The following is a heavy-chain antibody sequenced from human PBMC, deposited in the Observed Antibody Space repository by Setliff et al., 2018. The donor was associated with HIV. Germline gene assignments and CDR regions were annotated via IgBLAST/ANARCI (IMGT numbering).Heavy chain of an antibody. CDR2: IRFDGNRE. J-gene: IGHJ4*02. CDR3: AKDRYSSSWSPGSFDY. D-gene: IGHD6-13*01. Sequence: PGGSLRLSCAASGFIFSDYAMHWVRQAPGKGLEWVAHIRFDGNREYYADSVKGRFTISRDNSKNTLYLQMNSLRAEDTAVYYCAKDRYSSSWSPGSFDYWGQGTLVTVSS. CDR1: GFIFSDYA. V-gene: IGHV3-30*02.